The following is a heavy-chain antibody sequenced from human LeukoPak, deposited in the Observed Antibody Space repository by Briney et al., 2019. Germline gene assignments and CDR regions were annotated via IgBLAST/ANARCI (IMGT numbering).Heavy chain of an antibody. J-gene: IGHJ4*02. D-gene: IGHD2-2*01. CDR2: ISGSGGST. CDR3: AKDLGYCSSTSCYGAGDY. V-gene: IGHV3-23*01. Sequence: GGSLRLSCAASGFTFSSYAMSWVRQAPGKGLEWVSAISGSGGSTYYADSVKGRFTISRDNSKNTLYLQMNSLRAEDTAVYHCAKDLGYCSSTSCYGAGDYWGQGTLVTVSS. CDR1: GFTFSSYA.